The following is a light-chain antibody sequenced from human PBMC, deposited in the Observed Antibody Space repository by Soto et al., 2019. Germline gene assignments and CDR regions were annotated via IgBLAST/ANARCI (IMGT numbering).Light chain of an antibody. CDR1: SSDVGGYNY. V-gene: IGLV2-14*01. CDR3: TSNTSSTPLV. J-gene: IGLJ1*01. Sequence: QSALTQPASVSGSPGQSITISCTGTSSDVGGYNYVSWYQQHPGKAPKLMIYDVSNRPSGVSNRFSGSKSGNTASLTISGLQAEDEADYSCTSNTSSTPLVSGTGTEVTVL. CDR2: DVS.